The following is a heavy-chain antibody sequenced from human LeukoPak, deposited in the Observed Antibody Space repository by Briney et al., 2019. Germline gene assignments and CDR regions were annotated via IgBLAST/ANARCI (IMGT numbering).Heavy chain of an antibody. V-gene: IGHV1-2*02. D-gene: IGHD2-21*02. CDR1: VYTPTGYY. Sequence: ASVKGSCKASVYTPTGYYIHSVRQAPGQGLEWMGWMNPNSGGTKTAQKFQGRVTMTRHTSINTVYMELSRLRSDDTAIYYCAREDDRGGDCPLDYWGQGTLVTVSS. CDR2: MNPNSGGT. J-gene: IGHJ4*02. CDR3: AREDDRGGDCPLDY.